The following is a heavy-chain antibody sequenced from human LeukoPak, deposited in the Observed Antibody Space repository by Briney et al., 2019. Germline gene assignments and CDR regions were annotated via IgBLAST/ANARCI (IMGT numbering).Heavy chain of an antibody. D-gene: IGHD6-19*01. CDR2: INPNSGGT. J-gene: IGHJ3*02. V-gene: IGHV1-2*02. CDR1: GYTFTGYY. CDR3: ARGGSGWFDAFDI. Sequence: GASVTVSCKASGYTFTGYYMHWVRQAPGQGLEWMGWINPNSGGTNYAQKFLGRVTMTRDTSITTAYMELSRLRSDDTAVYYCARGGSGWFDAFDIWGQGTMVTVSS.